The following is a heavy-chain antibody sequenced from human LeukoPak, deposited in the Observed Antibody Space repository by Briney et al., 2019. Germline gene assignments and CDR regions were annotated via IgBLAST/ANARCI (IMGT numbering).Heavy chain of an antibody. CDR1: GFTFSSHD. CDR3: AKRFTTGTTNWFDP. D-gene: IGHD1-1*01. V-gene: IGHV3-30*18. J-gene: IGHJ5*02. CDR2: ISYDGGKK. Sequence: PGGSLRLSCAASGFTFSSHDMHWVRQAPGKGLEWVAFISYDGGKKDYADSVKGRFTISRDNSRNTLYLQMNSLRAEDTAVYYCAKRFTTGTTNWFDPWGQGTLVTVSS.